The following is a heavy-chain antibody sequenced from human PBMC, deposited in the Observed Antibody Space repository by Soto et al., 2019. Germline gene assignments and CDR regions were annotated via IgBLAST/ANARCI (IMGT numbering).Heavy chain of an antibody. V-gene: IGHV4-61*01. CDR2: IYYSGST. D-gene: IGHD6-6*01. Sequence: SETLSLTCTVSGCSVSSGSYYWSWIRQPPGKGLEWIGYIYYSGSTNYNPSLKSRVTISVDTSKNQFSLKLSSVTAVDTAVYYCARRGRYSSSSGMYNWFDPWGRGTLVTVSS. CDR3: ARRGRYSSSSGMYNWFDP. CDR1: GCSVSSGSYY. J-gene: IGHJ5*02.